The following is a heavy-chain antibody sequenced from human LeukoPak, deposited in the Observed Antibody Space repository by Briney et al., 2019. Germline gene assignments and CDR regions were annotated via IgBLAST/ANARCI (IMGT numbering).Heavy chain of an antibody. Sequence: PGGTLRLSCAASGFTFSSYGRSWFRQAQGKGLGWVSAISGSGVSTYYADSVKGRFTISRDNSKNTLYLQMNSLRAEDTAVYYCAKERGPRLLWFGESPRNFDYWGQGTLVTVSS. CDR3: AKERGPRLLWFGESPRNFDY. CDR1: GFTFSSYG. V-gene: IGHV3-23*01. D-gene: IGHD3-10*01. CDR2: ISGSGVST. J-gene: IGHJ4*02.